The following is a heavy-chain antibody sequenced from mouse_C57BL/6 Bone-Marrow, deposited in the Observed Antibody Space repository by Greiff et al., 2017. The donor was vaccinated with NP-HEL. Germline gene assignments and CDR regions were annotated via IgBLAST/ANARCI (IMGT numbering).Heavy chain of an antibody. CDR3: AIFDYDDYFDY. CDR1: GFSLISYA. Sequence: VQLVESGPGLVAPSQSLSITCTVSGFSLISYAISWVRQPPGQGPEWLGVIWPGGGTNYNSALKSRLSISKDNSKSQVFLKMNSLQTGDTARYYCAIFDYDDYFDYWGQGTTLTVSS. D-gene: IGHD2-4*01. CDR2: IWPGGGT. V-gene: IGHV2-9-1*01. J-gene: IGHJ2*01.